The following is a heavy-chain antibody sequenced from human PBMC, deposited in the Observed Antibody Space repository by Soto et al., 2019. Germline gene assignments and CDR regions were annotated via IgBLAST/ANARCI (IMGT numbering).Heavy chain of an antibody. J-gene: IGHJ6*02. Sequence: GASVKVSCKVSGYTLTELSMHWVRQAPGKGLEWMGGISPYSGNTNYASKVQGRLTMTTDTSTSTAYMDLGSLRDEDTAVYYCARLLYDFWSGYYRRGPLDVWGQGTTVTVSS. V-gene: IGHV1-24*01. CDR1: GYTLTELS. D-gene: IGHD3-3*01. CDR2: ISPYSGNT. CDR3: ARLLYDFWSGYYRRGPLDV.